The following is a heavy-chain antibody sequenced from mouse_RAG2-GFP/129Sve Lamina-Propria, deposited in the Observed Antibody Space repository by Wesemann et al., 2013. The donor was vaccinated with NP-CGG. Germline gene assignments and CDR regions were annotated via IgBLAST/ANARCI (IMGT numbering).Heavy chain of an antibody. Sequence: EVKLEESGGGLVQPGGSMKLSCVASGFTFSNYWMNWVRQSPEKGLEWVAQIRLKSDNYATHYAESVKGRFTISRDDSKSSVYLQMNNLRAEDTGIYYCTENYGSNLAWFAYWGQGTLVTVSA. D-gene: IGHD1-1*01. CDR2: IRLKSDNYAT. CDR3: TENYGSNLAWFAY. V-gene: IGHV6-3*01. J-gene: IGHJ3*01. CDR1: GFTFSNYW.